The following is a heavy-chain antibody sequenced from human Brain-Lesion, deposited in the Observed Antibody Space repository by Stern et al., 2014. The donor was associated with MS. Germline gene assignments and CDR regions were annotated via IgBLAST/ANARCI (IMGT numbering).Heavy chain of an antibody. J-gene: IGHJ5*02. CDR2: IYYSGNT. D-gene: IGHD2-15*01. CDR3: AGEEDIRYCSGGSCTGNWFDP. Sequence: VHLVESGPGLVKPSETLSLTCTVAGGSVSSTSYAWAWIRQPPGKGLEWIGTIYYSGNTYYSPSLKSRLTISLDTSKSQFSLQRSSVTAADTAVYYCAGEEDIRYCSGGSCTGNWFDPWGQGTLVTVSS. V-gene: IGHV4-39*01. CDR1: GGSVSSTSYA.